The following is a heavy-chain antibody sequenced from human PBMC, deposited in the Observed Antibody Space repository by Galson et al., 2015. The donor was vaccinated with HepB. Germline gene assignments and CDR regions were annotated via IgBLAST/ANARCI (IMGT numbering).Heavy chain of an antibody. CDR3: ARSASASAFDI. Sequence: SVKVSCKASGYTFTSYNIHCVRQAPGQGLEWMGVINPRVGSITYAQNFQGRITMTRDTSTGTVYMELSSLTSEDTAVYYCARSASASAFDIWGQGTMVIVSS. CDR2: INPRVGSI. V-gene: IGHV1-46*03. J-gene: IGHJ3*02. D-gene: IGHD1-26*01. CDR1: GYTFTSYN.